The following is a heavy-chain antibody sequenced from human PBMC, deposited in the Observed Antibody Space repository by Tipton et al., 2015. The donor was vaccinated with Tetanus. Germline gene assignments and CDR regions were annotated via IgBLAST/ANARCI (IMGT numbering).Heavy chain of an antibody. Sequence: LRLSCPVSGGSITGYFWSWIRQPAGKGLEWIGNIYSSENSKYNPSLKSRATMSVDTSKNQFSLRLSSVTAADTAVYYCARHPQTSNNLDYWGQGTLVTVSS. CDR2: IYSSENS. CDR1: GGSITGYF. CDR3: ARHPQTSNNLDY. D-gene: IGHD5-24*01. V-gene: IGHV4-4*07. J-gene: IGHJ4*02.